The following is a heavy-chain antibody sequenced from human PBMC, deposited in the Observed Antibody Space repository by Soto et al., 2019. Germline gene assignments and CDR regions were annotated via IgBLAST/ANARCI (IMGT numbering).Heavy chain of an antibody. CDR1: GYTFTSYY. J-gene: IGHJ4*02. CDR2: INPSGGST. V-gene: IGHV1-46*01. D-gene: IGHD1-26*01. CDR3: ARGVPGVGATYAVGDY. Sequence: QVQLVQSGAEVKKPGASVKVSCKASGYTFTSYYMHWVRQAPGQGLEWMGIINPSGGSTSYAQKFQGRVTMTRDTSTSTVYMELSSLRSEDTAVYYCARGVPGVGATYAVGDYWGQGTLVTVSS.